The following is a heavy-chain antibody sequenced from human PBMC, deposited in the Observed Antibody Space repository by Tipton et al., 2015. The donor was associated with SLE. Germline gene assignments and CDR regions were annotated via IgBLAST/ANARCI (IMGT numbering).Heavy chain of an antibody. Sequence: SLRLSCVTSGFTFSSNNMNWVRQAPGKGLEWVSYISSSSSTIYYADSVKGRFTISRDNANNSLYLQMNSLRAEDTAVYYCARDGTKVATLFGYWGLGTLVTVSS. CDR2: ISSSSSTI. J-gene: IGHJ4*02. CDR1: GFTFSSNN. CDR3: ARDGTKVATLFGY. D-gene: IGHD2-15*01. V-gene: IGHV3-48*01.